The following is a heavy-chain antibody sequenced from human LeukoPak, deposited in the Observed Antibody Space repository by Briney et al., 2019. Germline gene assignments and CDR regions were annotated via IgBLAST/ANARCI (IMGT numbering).Heavy chain of an antibody. CDR1: GFTFSSYE. CDR2: ISSSGSTI. D-gene: IGHD3-3*01. V-gene: IGHV3-48*03. J-gene: IGHJ4*02. CDR3: ARGRWCGYYFPFDY. Sequence: PGGSLRLSCAASGFTFSSYEMNWVRQAPGKGLEWVSYISSSGSTIYYADSVKGRFTISRDNAKNSLYLQMNSLRAEDTAVYYCARGRWCGYYFPFDYWGQGTLVTVSS.